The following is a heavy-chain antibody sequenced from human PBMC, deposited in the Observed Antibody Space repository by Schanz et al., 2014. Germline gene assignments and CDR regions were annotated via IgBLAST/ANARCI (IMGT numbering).Heavy chain of an antibody. CDR2: ISNDGSIK. Sequence: QVQLLQFGGGVVQPGRSLRLSCAASGFTFSSYAMHWVRQAPGKGLEWVALISNDGSIKYYADSVEGRFTISRDNAKNTLYLQMNSLRAEDTAVYYCARDSRPNYDFLTAYYSIDYWGQGTLXTVSS. J-gene: IGHJ4*02. V-gene: IGHV3-30-3*01. CDR3: ARDSRPNYDFLTAYYSIDY. CDR1: GFTFSSYA. D-gene: IGHD3-9*01.